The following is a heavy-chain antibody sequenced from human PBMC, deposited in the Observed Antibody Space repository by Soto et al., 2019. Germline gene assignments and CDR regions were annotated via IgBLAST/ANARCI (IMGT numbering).Heavy chain of an antibody. D-gene: IGHD3-10*01. V-gene: IGHV3-23*01. Sequence: EAQLLETGGGLVQPGGSLRLSCAASGFTFSRYGMSWVRQAPWKGLEWVSSLSGGGGSTYYADSVKGRFTIRRDNSKNTLYLQLSSLTAEDTAGCYRANRNVFASGSYFPFDHWGQGTLVTVSS. CDR1: GFTFSRYG. CDR3: ANRNVFASGSYFPFDH. CDR2: LSGGGGST. J-gene: IGHJ4*02.